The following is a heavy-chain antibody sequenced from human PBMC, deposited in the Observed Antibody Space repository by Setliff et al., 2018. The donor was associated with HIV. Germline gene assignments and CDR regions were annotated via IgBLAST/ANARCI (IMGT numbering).Heavy chain of an antibody. CDR2: IRYDGSNK. J-gene: IGHJ4*02. CDR3: AKDLESSGWYRGYIDY. CDR1: GFTFSTYG. V-gene: IGHV3-30*02. D-gene: IGHD6-19*01. Sequence: QPGGSLRLSCAASGFTFSTYGIHWVRQAPGKGLEWVAFIRYDGSNKFYADSVKGRFTISRDNSKYTLYLQMNSLRPEDTAVYYCAKDLESSGWYRGYIDYWGQGTLVTVSS.